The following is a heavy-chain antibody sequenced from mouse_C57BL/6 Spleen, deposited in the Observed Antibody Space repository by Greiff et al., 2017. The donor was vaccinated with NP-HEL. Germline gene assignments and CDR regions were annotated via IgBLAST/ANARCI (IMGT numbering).Heavy chain of an antibody. J-gene: IGHJ1*03. V-gene: IGHV3-6*01. CDR1: GYSITSGYY. CDR3: ARVLPWYFDV. CDR2: ISYDGSN. Sequence: EVQVVESGPGLVKPSQSLSLTCSVTGYSITSGYYWNWIRQFPGNKLEWMGYISYDGSNNYNPSLKNRISIPRDSSKNQFFLKLNSVTTEDTATYYCARVLPWYFDVWDTGTTVTVAS.